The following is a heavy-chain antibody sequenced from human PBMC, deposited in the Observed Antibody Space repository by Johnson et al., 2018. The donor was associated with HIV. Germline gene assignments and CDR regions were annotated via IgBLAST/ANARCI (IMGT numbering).Heavy chain of an antibody. CDR2: INWNGGST. V-gene: IGHV3-20*04. Sequence: VQLVESGGGVVQPGTSLRLSCAASGFAFIGYGMHWVRQAPGKGLEWVSGINWNGGSTGYADSVKGRFTISRDNAKNYLYLQMNSLRAEDTALYYCARGRYDRMTTVAAAAFDIWVQGTMVTVSS. J-gene: IGHJ3*02. CDR1: GFAFIGYG. D-gene: IGHD4-23*01. CDR3: ARGRYDRMTTVAAAAFDI.